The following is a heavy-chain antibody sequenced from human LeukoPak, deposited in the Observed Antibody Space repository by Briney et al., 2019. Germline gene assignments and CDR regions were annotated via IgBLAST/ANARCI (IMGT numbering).Heavy chain of an antibody. CDR1: GFTFSTFS. V-gene: IGHV3-48*01. Sequence: PGGTLTPSCAASGFTFSTFSMNWVRQAPGKGLEWVSYFRSSTNTIYYADSAKGRSTISRDDARSSLFLQMNSRRGEDTAVYYWARDIYFSFYCWGQGTLVTVSS. CDR2: FRSSTNTI. J-gene: IGHJ4*02. D-gene: IGHD3-9*01. CDR3: ARDIYFSFYC.